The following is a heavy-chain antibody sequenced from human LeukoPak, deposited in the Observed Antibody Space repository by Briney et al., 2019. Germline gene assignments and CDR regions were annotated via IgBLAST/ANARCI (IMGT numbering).Heavy chain of an antibody. CDR2: ISSSSSYI. V-gene: IGHV3-21*04. Sequence: GGSLRLSCAASGFTFSSYSMNWVRQAPGKGLEWVSSISSSSSYIYYADSVKGRFTISRDNAKNSLYLQMNSLRAEDTAVYYCARGLEMATIEDYWGQGTLVTVSS. D-gene: IGHD5-24*01. CDR3: ARGLEMATIEDY. J-gene: IGHJ4*02. CDR1: GFTFSSYS.